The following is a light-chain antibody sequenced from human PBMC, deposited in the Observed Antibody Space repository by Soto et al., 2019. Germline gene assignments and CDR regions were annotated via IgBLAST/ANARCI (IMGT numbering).Light chain of an antibody. J-gene: IGKJ2*01. CDR2: AAS. CDR3: QQSYSTPEVT. V-gene: IGKV1-39*01. Sequence: DIQMTQSPSSLSASVGDRVTITCRASQSISSYVNWYQQNPGKAPKLLIYAASSLQSGVPSRFSGSGSGTDFTLTISSLQPEDFATYYCQQSYSTPEVTFGQGTKLKIK. CDR1: QSISSY.